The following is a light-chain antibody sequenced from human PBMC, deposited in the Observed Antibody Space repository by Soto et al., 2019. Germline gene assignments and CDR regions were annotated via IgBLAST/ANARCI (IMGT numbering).Light chain of an antibody. CDR3: CSYAGDSVLV. CDR2: EVT. CDR1: SSDVGNYDL. Sequence: QSVLTQPASVSGSPGQSITISCTGSSSDVGNYDLVSWYQHHPGKAPKLMIYEVTRRPSGISNRFFGSKSGNTASLTISGLQTGDEADYYCCSYAGDSVLVFGGGTKLTVL. J-gene: IGLJ2*01. V-gene: IGLV2-23*02.